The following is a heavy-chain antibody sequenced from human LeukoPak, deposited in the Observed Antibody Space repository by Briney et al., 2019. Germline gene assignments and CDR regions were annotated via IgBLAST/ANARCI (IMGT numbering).Heavy chain of an antibody. V-gene: IGHV4-59*01. CDR2: IYYSGST. D-gene: IGHD3-3*01. Sequence: PSKTLSLTCTVSGGSISSYYWSWIRQPPGRGLEWIGYIYYSGSTNYNPSLKSRVTISVDTSKNQFSLKLSSVTAADTAVYYCARGVRFWSGYLEAFDIWGQGTMVTVSS. CDR3: ARGVRFWSGYLEAFDI. J-gene: IGHJ3*02. CDR1: GGSISSYY.